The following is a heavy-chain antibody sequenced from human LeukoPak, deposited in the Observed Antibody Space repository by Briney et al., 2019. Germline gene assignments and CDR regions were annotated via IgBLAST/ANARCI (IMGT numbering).Heavy chain of an antibody. CDR3: ARQRAYDSSGYYYVFDY. CDR2: IYYSGST. V-gene: IGHV4-39*01. CDR1: GGSISSSSYY. D-gene: IGHD3-22*01. Sequence: PSETLSLTCAVSGGSISSSSYYWGWIRQPPGKGLEWIGSIYYSGSTYYNPSLKSRVTISVDTSKNQFSLKLSSVTAADTAVYYCARQRAYDSSGYYYVFDYWGQGTLVTVSS. J-gene: IGHJ4*02.